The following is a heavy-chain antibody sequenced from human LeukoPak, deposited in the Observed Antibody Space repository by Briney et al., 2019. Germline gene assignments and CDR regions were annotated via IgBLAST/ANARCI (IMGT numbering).Heavy chain of an antibody. V-gene: IGHV1-18*01. CDR2: ISAYNGNT. CDR1: GYTLTSYG. Sequence: GASVKVSCKASGYTLTSYGISWGRQAPGQGVEWMGWISAYNGNTNYAQKLQGRVTMTTDTSTSTAYMELRSLRSDDTAVYYCARGTCSGGSCYWAPGYWGQGTLVTVSS. D-gene: IGHD2-15*01. CDR3: ARGTCSGGSCYWAPGY. J-gene: IGHJ4*02.